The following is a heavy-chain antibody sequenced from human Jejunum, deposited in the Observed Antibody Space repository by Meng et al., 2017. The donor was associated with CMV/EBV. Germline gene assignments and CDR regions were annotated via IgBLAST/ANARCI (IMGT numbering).Heavy chain of an antibody. J-gene: IGHJ4*02. CDR2: ISAYNGNT. CDR3: ARVEVGITSGDY. Sequence: QAQLVQSGGAGKKPGASVKVSCKASGYTFTNYGITWVRQAPGQGLEWMGWISAYNGNTNYAQTLQGRLTMTTDTSTSTAYMELRSLRSDDTAVYYCARVEVGITSGDYWGQGTLVTVSS. CDR1: GYTFTNYG. D-gene: IGHD1-26*01. V-gene: IGHV1-18*01.